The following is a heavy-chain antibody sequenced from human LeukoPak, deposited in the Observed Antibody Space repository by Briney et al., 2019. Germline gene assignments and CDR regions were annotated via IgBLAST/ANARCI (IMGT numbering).Heavy chain of an antibody. V-gene: IGHV1-18*01. CDR1: GYTFTSYG. J-gene: IGHJ6*02. Sequence: GASVKVSCKASGYTFTSYGISWVRQAPGQGLEWMGWISAYNGNINYAQKLQGRVTMTTDTSTSTAYMELRSLRSDDTAVYYCARDGDNYDILTGYYGYYYGMDVWGQGTTVTVSS. CDR3: ARDGDNYDILTGYYGYYYGMDV. CDR2: ISAYNGNI. D-gene: IGHD3-9*01.